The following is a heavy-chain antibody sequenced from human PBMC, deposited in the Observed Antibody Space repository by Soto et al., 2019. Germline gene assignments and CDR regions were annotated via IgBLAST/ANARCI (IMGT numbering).Heavy chain of an antibody. V-gene: IGHV1-8*01. CDR3: ARRNIAARRGAFDI. Sequence: GASVKVSCKASGYTFTSYDINWVRQATGQGLEWMGWMNPNSGNTGYAQKFQGRVTMTRNTSISTAYMELSSLRSEDTAVYYCARRNIAARRGAFDIWGQGTMVTVSS. CDR1: GYTFTSYD. CDR2: MNPNSGNT. J-gene: IGHJ3*02. D-gene: IGHD6-6*01.